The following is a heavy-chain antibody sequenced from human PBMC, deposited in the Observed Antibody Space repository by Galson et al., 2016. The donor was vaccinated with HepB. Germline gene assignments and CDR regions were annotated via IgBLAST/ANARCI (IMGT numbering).Heavy chain of an antibody. Sequence: SVKVSCKASGFTFTSSAVQWVRQARGQRLEWIGWIVVGSRNTNYAQKFQERVTITRDMSTSKAYMRLSSLKSEDTAVYYCAAAGKYYNESSAYYSVHWGQGTLVTVSS. V-gene: IGHV1-58*01. CDR3: AAAGKYYNESSAYYSVH. CDR1: GFTFTSSA. D-gene: IGHD3-22*01. J-gene: IGHJ4*02. CDR2: IVVGSRNT.